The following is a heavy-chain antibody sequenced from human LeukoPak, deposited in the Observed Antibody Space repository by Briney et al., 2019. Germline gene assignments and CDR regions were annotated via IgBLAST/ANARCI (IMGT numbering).Heavy chain of an antibody. J-gene: IGHJ4*02. Sequence: PSETLSLTCTVSGGSISSYYWSWIRQPAGKGLEWIGRIYNTGTTNYNPSLKSRVTMSVDTSKNQFSLKLSSVTAADTAVYYCARGRDTAMVRRVKGGGLGYWGQGTLVTVSS. V-gene: IGHV4-4*07. CDR3: ARGRDTAMVRRVKGGGLGY. CDR2: IYNTGTT. D-gene: IGHD5-18*01. CDR1: GGSISSYY.